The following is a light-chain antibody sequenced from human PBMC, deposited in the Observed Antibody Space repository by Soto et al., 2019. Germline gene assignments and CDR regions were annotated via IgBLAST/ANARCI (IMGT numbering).Light chain of an antibody. J-gene: IGKJ2*01. CDR1: QSVSGS. CDR2: DAS. CDR3: QQRSNWPYT. V-gene: IGKV3-11*01. Sequence: EIVLTQSPATLSLSPGERATLSCRASQSVSGSLAWYQQKLGQAPRLRIYDASNRATGIPARFSGSGSGTDFTLTISSLEPEDFAVYYCQQRSNWPYTFGQGTKREIK.